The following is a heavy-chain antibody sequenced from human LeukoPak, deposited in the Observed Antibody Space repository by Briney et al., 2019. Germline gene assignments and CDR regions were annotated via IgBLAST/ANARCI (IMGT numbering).Heavy chain of an antibody. CDR2: ISSSSSYI. D-gene: IGHD1-26*01. Sequence: GGSLRLSCAASKFPFSSYAMTWVRQAPGKGLEWVSSISSSSSYIYYADSVKGRFTISRDNAKNSLYLQMDSLRAEDTAVYYCARQWGSDAFDIWGQGTMVTVSS. J-gene: IGHJ3*02. V-gene: IGHV3-21*01. CDR1: KFPFSSYA. CDR3: ARQWGSDAFDI.